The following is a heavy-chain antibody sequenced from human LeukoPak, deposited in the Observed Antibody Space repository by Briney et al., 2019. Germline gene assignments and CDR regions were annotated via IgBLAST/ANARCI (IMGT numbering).Heavy chain of an antibody. CDR2: IYYSGST. V-gene: IGHV4-31*03. D-gene: IGHD1-26*01. CDR3: ARVPKWERSPGQAEGFPY. J-gene: IGHJ4*02. Sequence: SETLSLTCTVSGGSISSGGYYWSWIRQHPGKGLEWIGYIYYSGSTDYNPSLKSRVTISVDTSKNQFSLKLSSVTAADTAVYYCARVPKWERSPGQAEGFPYWGQGTLVTVSS. CDR1: GGSISSGGYY.